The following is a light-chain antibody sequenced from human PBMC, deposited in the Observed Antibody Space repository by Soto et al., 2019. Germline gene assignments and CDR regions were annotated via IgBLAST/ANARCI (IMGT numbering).Light chain of an antibody. CDR3: SSYTTSSSLV. CDR1: SSDVGGYNY. CDR2: DVT. Sequence: QSALTQPASVSGSPGQSVTISCTGTSSDVGGYNYVSWYQQHPGKAPKLIIYDVTNRPSGVSKRFSGSRSGNTASLTISGLQADDEADYYCSSYTTSSSLVFGGGTKLTVL. J-gene: IGLJ2*01. V-gene: IGLV2-14*01.